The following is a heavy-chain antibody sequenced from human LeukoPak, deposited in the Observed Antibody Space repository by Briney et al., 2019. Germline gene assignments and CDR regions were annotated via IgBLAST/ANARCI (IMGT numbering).Heavy chain of an antibody. J-gene: IGHJ4*02. CDR1: GYTFTGYY. CDR3: ARAPEWVSPRVDY. V-gene: IGHV1-2*02. CDR2: INPNSGGT. Sequence: ASVKVSCKASGYTFTGYYMHWVRQAPGQGLEWMGWINPNSGGTNYAQKFQGRVTMTRDTSISTAYMELRSLRSDDTAVYYCARAPEWVSPRVDYWGQGTLVTVSS. D-gene: IGHD3-3*01.